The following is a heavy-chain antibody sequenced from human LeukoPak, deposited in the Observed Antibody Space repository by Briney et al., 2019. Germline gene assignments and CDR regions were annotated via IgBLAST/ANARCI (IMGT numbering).Heavy chain of an antibody. V-gene: IGHV3-21*01. CDR2: ITSGSSYI. D-gene: IGHD2-15*01. CDR1: GFPFSTYT. CDR3: ARAGILWGDY. Sequence: GGSLRLSCAASGFPFSTYTMTWVRQAPGKGLEWVSSITSGSSYIYYADSVKGRFTISRDNAKNSLYLQMNSLRAEDTAVYYCARAGILWGDYWGQGTLVTVSS. J-gene: IGHJ4*02.